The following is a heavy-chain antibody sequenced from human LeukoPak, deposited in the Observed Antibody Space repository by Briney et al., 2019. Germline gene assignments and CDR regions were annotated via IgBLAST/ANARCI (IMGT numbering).Heavy chain of an antibody. J-gene: IGHJ4*02. D-gene: IGHD6-13*01. CDR1: GYSISSGYY. Sequence: PSETLSLTCTVSGYSISSGYYWGWIRQPPGKGLEWIGSIYHSGSTYYNPSLKSRVTISVDTSKNQFSLKLSSVTAADTAVYYCARVLTGAAAGTYWGQGTLVTVSS. CDR3: ARVLTGAAAGTY. V-gene: IGHV4-38-2*02. CDR2: IYHSGST.